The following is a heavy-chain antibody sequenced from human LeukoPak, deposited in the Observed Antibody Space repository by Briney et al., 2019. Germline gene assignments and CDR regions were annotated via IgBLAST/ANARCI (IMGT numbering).Heavy chain of an antibody. J-gene: IGHJ4*02. V-gene: IGHV3-48*02. D-gene: IGHD3-10*01. CDR3: ARHYYGSGSVDY. Sequence: GWALRLSRAASRFTFSSYSMNWVRQAPAKGLEGISYITSSSSSIHYADSVKDRFADSRDNAKNSVYLQMNSLRDEDRAVYYCARHYYGSGSVDYWGQGTLVTVSS. CDR2: ITSSSSSI. CDR1: RFTFSSYS.